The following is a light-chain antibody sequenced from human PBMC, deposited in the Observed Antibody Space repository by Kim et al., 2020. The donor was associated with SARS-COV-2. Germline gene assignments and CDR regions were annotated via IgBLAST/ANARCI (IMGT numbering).Light chain of an antibody. Sequence: LSESVGHRVTITCQASQDISNYFNWYQQKPGKAPKLLIYDASTLETGVPSRCSGSGSGTDFTFTISSLQPEDIATYYCKHSDNLLTCGIGTKLEI. CDR3: KHSDNLLT. CDR1: QDISNY. J-gene: IGKJ4*01. V-gene: IGKV1-33*01. CDR2: DAS.